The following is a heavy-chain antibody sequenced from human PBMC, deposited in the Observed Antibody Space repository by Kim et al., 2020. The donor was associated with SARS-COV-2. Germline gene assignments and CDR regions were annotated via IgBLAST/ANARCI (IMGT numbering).Heavy chain of an antibody. J-gene: IGHJ3*01. CDR2: IGPSDGRT. CDR3: AKSGYCTTNNCYDSFDV. Sequence: GGSLRLSCTVSGFPFRSFAMNWVRQAPGKGLEWVAGIGPSDGRTYYAPSVKGRFTISKDLSKNTLYLQMNGLRVEDTALYYCAKSGYCTTNNCYDSFDVWGQGTLVPVSS. D-gene: IGHD2-8*01. V-gene: IGHV3-23*01. CDR1: GFPFRSFA.